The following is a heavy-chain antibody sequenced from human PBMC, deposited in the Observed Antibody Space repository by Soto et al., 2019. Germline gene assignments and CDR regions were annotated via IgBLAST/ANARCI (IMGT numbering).Heavy chain of an antibody. CDR3: ATRITVFGLLIPPFDP. V-gene: IGHV4-34*01. D-gene: IGHD3-3*01. CDR2: INHTGGT. Sequence: SETLSLTCAVYGGSVNDYYWNWIRQPPGKGLEWIGEINHTGGTHYNPSLKSRVTMSVDTSKNQFSLRLSSVTAADTAIYYCATRITVFGLLIPPFDPWGQGTQVTVSS. CDR1: GGSVNDYY. J-gene: IGHJ5*02.